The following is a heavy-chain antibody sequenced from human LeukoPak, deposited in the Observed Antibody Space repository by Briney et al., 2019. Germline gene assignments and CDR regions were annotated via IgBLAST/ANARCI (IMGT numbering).Heavy chain of an antibody. Sequence: SETLSLTCTVSGGSISSYYWSWIRQPPGKGLEWIGYIYYSGSTNYNPSLKSRVTISVDTSKNQFSLKLSSVTAADTAVYYCARQDWASDAFDIWGQGTMVTVSS. D-gene: IGHD3-9*01. CDR2: IYYSGST. J-gene: IGHJ3*02. CDR1: GGSISSYY. CDR3: ARQDWASDAFDI. V-gene: IGHV4-59*08.